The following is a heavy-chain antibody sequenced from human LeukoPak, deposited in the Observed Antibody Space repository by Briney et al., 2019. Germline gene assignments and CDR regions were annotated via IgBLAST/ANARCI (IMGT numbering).Heavy chain of an antibody. CDR3: ARDPREWCSSTSCYDGAFDI. Sequence: GGSLRLSCAASGFTFSTYGMHWVRQAPGKGLEWVAFIRYDGRNKYYADSVKGRFTISRDNSKNTLYLQMNSLRAEDTAVYYCARDPREWCSSTSCYDGAFDIWGQGTMVTVSS. J-gene: IGHJ3*02. CDR2: IRYDGRNK. V-gene: IGHV3-30*02. CDR1: GFTFSTYG. D-gene: IGHD2-2*01.